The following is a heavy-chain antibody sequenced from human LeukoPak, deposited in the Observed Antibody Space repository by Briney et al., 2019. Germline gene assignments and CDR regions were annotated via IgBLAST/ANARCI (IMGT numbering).Heavy chain of an antibody. CDR2: IYYSGST. D-gene: IGHD1-26*01. J-gene: IGHJ6*02. Sequence: KPSETLSLTCTVSGGSISSGDYYWSWIRQPPGKGLEWIGYIYYSGSTYYNPSLKSRVTISVDTSKNQFSLKLSSVTAADTAVYYCARDSENGYGMDVWGQGTTVTVSS. CDR3: ARDSENGYGMDV. V-gene: IGHV4-30-4*01. CDR1: GGSISSGDYY.